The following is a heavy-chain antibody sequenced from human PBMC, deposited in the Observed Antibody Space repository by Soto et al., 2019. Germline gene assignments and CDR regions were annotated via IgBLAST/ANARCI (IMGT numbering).Heavy chain of an antibody. V-gene: IGHV3-48*01. CDR3: ARDRASRYCSGGSCGDPGYFDL. CDR1: GFTFSSYS. D-gene: IGHD2-15*01. CDR2: ISSSSSTI. J-gene: IGHJ2*01. Sequence: GGSLRLSCAASGFTFSSYSMNWVRQAPGKGLEWVSYISSSSSTIYYADSVKGRFTTSRDNAKNSLYLQMNSLRAEDTAVYYCARDRASRYCSGGSCGDPGYFDLWGRGTLVTVSS.